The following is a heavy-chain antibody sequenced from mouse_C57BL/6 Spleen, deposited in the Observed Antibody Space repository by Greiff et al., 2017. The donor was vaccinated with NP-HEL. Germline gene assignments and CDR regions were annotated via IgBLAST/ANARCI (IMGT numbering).Heavy chain of an antibody. V-gene: IGHV1-42*01. CDR2: INPSTGGT. J-gene: IGHJ3*01. CDR1: GYSFTGYY. Sequence: EVQLQQSGPELVKPGASVKISCKASGYSFTGYYMNWVKQSPEKSLEWIGEINPSTGGTTYNQKFKAKATLTVDKSSSTAYMQLKSLTSEDSAVYYCARSLYGNYEAWFADWGQGTLVTVSA. CDR3: ARSLYGNYEAWFAD. D-gene: IGHD2-1*01.